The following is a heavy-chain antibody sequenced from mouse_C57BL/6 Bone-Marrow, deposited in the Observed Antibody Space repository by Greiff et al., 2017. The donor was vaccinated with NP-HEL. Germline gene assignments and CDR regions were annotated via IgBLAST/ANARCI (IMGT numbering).Heavy chain of an antibody. Sequence: VQLQQSVAELVRPGASVKFSCTASGFNINNTYMHWVKQRPEQGLEWIGRIDPENGHTNYAPKFKGKATISADTSSNTTYLQLSSLTSEADDIYYCASTTLVTRYCAMDYWGQGTSLTVSS. CDR1: GFNINNTY. D-gene: IGHD2-5*01. J-gene: IGHJ4*01. V-gene: IGHV14-3*01. CDR2: IDPENGHT. CDR3: ASTTLVTRYCAMDY.